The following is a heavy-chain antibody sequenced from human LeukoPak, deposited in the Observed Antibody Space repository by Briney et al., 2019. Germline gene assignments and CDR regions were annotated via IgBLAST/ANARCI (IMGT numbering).Heavy chain of an antibody. V-gene: IGHV3-23*01. D-gene: IGHD3-10*01. Sequence: GGSLRLSCAASGFTFSSYAMSWVRQAPGKGLEWVSAISGSGGSTYYADSVKGRFTISRDNSKNTLYLQINSLRAEDTAVYYCAKDLLLFGELFPFDYWGQGTLVTVSS. CDR1: GFTFSSYA. CDR3: AKDLLLFGELFPFDY. J-gene: IGHJ4*02. CDR2: ISGSGGST.